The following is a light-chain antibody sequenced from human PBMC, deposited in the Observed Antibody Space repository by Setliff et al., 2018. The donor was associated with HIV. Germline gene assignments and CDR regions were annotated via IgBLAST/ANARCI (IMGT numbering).Light chain of an antibody. CDR1: SSDVGGYNY. CDR3: CSYAGTYTWV. V-gene: IGLV2-8*01. J-gene: IGLJ3*02. CDR2: EVS. Sequence: QSALTQPPSASGSPGQSVTISCTGTSSDVGGYNYVSWYQQHPGNAPKLMIYEVSERPSGVPDRFSGSKSGNTASLTVSGLQAEDEADYYCCSYAGTYTWVFGGGT.